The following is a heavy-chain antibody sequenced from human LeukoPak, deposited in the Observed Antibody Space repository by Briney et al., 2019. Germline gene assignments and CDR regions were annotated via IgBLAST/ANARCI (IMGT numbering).Heavy chain of an antibody. J-gene: IGHJ4*02. CDR3: AKDRGSYYNPFDY. D-gene: IGHD1-26*01. CDR2: IRNDGSNK. Sequence: GGSLRLSCAASGFTFSSYGMHWVRQAPGKGLEWVAFIRNDGSNKYYADSVKGRFTISRDNSKNTLYLQMNSLRAEDTAVYYCAKDRGSYYNPFDYWGQGTLVTVSS. CDR1: GFTFSSYG. V-gene: IGHV3-30*02.